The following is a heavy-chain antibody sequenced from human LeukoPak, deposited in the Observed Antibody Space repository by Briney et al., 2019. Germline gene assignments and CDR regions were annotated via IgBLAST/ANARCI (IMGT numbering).Heavy chain of an antibody. V-gene: IGHV1-69*04. CDR3: ARAAFGDSNYPDYYYYYGMDV. J-gene: IGHJ6*02. Sequence: GASVKVSCKASGVTFSSYAISWVRQAPGQGLEWMGRIIPILGIANCAQKLQGRVTITADKSTSTAYLELSSLRSEDTAVYYCARAAFGDSNYPDYYYYYGMDVWGQGTTVTVSS. CDR2: IIPILGIA. CDR1: GVTFSSYA. D-gene: IGHD4-11*01.